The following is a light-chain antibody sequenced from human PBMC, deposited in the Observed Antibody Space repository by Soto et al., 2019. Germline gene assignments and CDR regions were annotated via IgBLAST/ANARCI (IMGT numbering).Light chain of an antibody. V-gene: IGLV2-8*01. J-gene: IGLJ1*01. Sequence: QSVLTQPHSASGSPGQSVTISCTGTSGDVGGYNYVSWYQQHPGKAPKLMIYDVNKRPSGVPDRFSGSKSGNTASLTVSGLQAEDEADYYCCSHAGSNNPVVFGTGTKLTVL. CDR3: CSHAGSNNPVV. CDR1: SGDVGGYNY. CDR2: DVN.